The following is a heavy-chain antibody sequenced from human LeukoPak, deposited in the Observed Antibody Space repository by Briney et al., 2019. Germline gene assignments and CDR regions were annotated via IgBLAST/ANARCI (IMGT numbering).Heavy chain of an antibody. D-gene: IGHD2-15*01. CDR2: IYHSGST. J-gene: IGHJ3*02. V-gene: IGHV4-4*02. Sequence: GSLRLSCAASGFTVNSNYMSWVRQPPGKGLEWIGEIYHSGSTNYNPSLKSRVTISVDKSKNQFSLKLSSVTAADTAVYYCARATDGYCSGGSCYVDAFDIWGQGTMVTVSS. CDR1: GFTVNSNY. CDR3: ARATDGYCSGGSCYVDAFDI.